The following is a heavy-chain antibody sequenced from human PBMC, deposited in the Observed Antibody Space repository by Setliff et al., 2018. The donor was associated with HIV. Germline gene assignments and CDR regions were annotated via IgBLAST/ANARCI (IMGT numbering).Heavy chain of an antibody. CDR3: ARDRRLDGSSWYYLDY. CDR2: IRYDGCDK. Sequence: GGSLRLSCEISGFTFSNYGMHWVRQAPGKGLEWVAFIRYDGCDKYYVDSVKGRFTISRDNSKNTLYLQLNSLRPEDTALYYCARDRRLDGSSWYYLDYWGQGTLVTVSS. J-gene: IGHJ4*02. D-gene: IGHD6-13*01. V-gene: IGHV3-30*02. CDR1: GFTFSNYG.